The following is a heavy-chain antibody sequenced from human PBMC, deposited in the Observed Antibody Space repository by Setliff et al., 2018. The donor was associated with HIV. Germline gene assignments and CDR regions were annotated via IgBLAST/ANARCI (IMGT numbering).Heavy chain of an antibody. J-gene: IGHJ6*02. V-gene: IGHV1-18*01. CDR1: GYTFTSYG. D-gene: IGHD3-10*01. CDR2: ISAYNGNT. CDR3: ARNFGLSPSGKYYYYYGMDI. Sequence: ASVKVSCKASGYTFTSYGISWVRQAPGQGLEWMGWISAYNGNTNYAQKLQGRVTMTTDTSTSTAYMELRSLRSDDTAVYYCARNFGLSPSGKYYYYYGMDIWGQGTTVTVSS.